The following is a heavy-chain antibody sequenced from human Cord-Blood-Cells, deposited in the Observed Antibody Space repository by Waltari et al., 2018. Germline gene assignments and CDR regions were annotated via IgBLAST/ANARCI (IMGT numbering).Heavy chain of an antibody. V-gene: IGHV3-53*01. Sequence: EVQLVESGGGLIQPGGSLRLSCAASGFTVSSNYMSWVRQAPGKGLEWVSVIYSGGSTYYADSVKGRFTISRDNSKNTLYLQMNSLRAEDTAVYYCARANSSSWYWFDPWGQGTLVTVSS. D-gene: IGHD6-13*01. CDR2: IYSGGST. CDR3: ARANSSSWYWFDP. J-gene: IGHJ5*02. CDR1: GFTVSSNY.